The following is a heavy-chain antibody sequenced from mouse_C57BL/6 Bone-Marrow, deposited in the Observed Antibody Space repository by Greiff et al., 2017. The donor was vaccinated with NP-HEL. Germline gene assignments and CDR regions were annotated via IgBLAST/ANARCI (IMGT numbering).Heavy chain of an antibody. CDR2: IDPSDSYT. D-gene: IGHD2-5*01. Sequence: QVQLKQPGAELVMPGASVKLSCKASGYTFTSYWMHWVKQRPGQGLEWIGEIDPSDSYTNYNQKFKGKSTLTVDKSSSTAYMQLSSLTSEDSAVYYYARYSNWYFDVWGTGTTVTVSS. J-gene: IGHJ1*03. CDR1: GYTFTSYW. CDR3: ARYSNWYFDV. V-gene: IGHV1-69*01.